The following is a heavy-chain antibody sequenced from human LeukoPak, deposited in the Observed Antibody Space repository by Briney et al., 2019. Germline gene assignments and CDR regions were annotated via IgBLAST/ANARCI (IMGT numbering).Heavy chain of an antibody. Sequence: PGGSLRLSCAASGFTFSSYAMSWVRQAPGKGLEWVSTISATGGSIYYADSVRGRLTISRDNAKNSLYLQMNSLRAEDTAVYYCARDPGGVYYYGMDVWGQGTTVTVSS. D-gene: IGHD3-10*01. CDR3: ARDPGGVYYYGMDV. V-gene: IGHV3-23*01. J-gene: IGHJ6*02. CDR2: ISATGGSI. CDR1: GFTFSSYA.